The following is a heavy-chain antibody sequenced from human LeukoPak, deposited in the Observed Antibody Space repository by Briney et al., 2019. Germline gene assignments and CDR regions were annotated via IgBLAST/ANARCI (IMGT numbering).Heavy chain of an antibody. Sequence: PGGSLRLSCAASGFXFSTYWITWVRQAPGKGPEWVAHIKEDGSATYYVDSVKGRFTISRDNAKKSLYLQMNSLRAEDTAVYYCARDSPGYLAYDSWGQGALVTVSS. D-gene: IGHD1-1*01. CDR3: ARDSPGYLAYDS. J-gene: IGHJ4*02. V-gene: IGHV3-7*04. CDR1: GFXFSTYW. CDR2: IKEDGSAT.